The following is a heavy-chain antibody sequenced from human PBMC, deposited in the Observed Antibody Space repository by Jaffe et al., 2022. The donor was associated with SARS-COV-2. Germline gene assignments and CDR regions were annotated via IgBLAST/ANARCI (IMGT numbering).Heavy chain of an antibody. V-gene: IGHV1-46*01. CDR3: ARDSSGYFPY. Sequence: QVQLVQSGAEVKKPGASVKVSCKAFGYTFTSYYMHWVRQAPGQGLEWMGIINPSGGSTSYAQNFQGRVTMTRDTSTSTVYMELSSLRSEDTAVYYCARDSSGYFPYWGQGTLVTVSS. CDR2: INPSGGST. D-gene: IGHD3-22*01. CDR1: GYTFTSYY. J-gene: IGHJ4*02.